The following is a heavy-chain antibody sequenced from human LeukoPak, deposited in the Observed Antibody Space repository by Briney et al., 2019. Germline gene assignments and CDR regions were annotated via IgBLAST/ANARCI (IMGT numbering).Heavy chain of an antibody. CDR2: IHHSGST. CDR1: GYSISRGYH. V-gene: IGHV4-38-2*01. D-gene: IGHD1-1*01. Sequence: SGTLSLTCAVSGYSISRGYHWGWIRQPPGKGLEWIGSIHHSGSTYYNSSLKSRVTISVDTSKNQFSLKVSSVTAADTAVYYCARVNWNPDYWGQGTLVTVSS. CDR3: ARVNWNPDY. J-gene: IGHJ4*02.